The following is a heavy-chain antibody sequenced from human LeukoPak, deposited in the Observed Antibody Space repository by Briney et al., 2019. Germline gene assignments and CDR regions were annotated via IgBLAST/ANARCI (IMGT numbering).Heavy chain of an antibody. CDR1: GYTFTSYG. V-gene: IGHV1-18*01. D-gene: IGHD3-9*01. J-gene: IGHJ6*02. Sequence: ASVKVSCKASGYTFTSYGISWVRQAPGQGLEWMGWISAYNGNTNYAQKLQGRVTVTTDTSTSTAYMELRSLRSDDTAVYYCARGGPLRYFDWSYYYYAMDVWGQGTTATVSS. CDR3: ARGGPLRYFDWSYYYYAMDV. CDR2: ISAYNGNT.